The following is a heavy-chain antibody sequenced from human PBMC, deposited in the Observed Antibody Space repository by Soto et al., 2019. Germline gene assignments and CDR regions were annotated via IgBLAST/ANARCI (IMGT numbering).Heavy chain of an antibody. CDR3: ARDCPGSSNTCYGNEWFDS. CDR1: GFTFSSYS. J-gene: IGHJ5*01. V-gene: IGHV3-48*01. D-gene: IGHD2-2*01. CDR2: ISSSRSTI. Sequence: EVQLVESGGGLVQPGGSLRLSCAASGFTFSSYSMNWVRQAPGKGLEWVSYISSSRSTIYYADSVKGQFTISRDNAKNSLYLHMNSLRAEDTAVYYCARDCPGSSNTCYGNEWFDSWGQGTLVTVSS.